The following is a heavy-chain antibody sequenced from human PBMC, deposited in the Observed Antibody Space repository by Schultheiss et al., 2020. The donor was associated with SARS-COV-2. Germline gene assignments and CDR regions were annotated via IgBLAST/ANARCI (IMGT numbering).Heavy chain of an antibody. V-gene: IGHV4-34*01. CDR1: GGSFSGYY. J-gene: IGHJ5*02. D-gene: IGHD2-2*01. CDR3: ARGGYCSSTSCQNWFDP. CDR2: IYYSGST. Sequence: SETLSLTCAVYGGSFSGYYWSCIRQPPGKGLEWIGSIYYSGSTYYNPSLKSRVTISVDTSKNQFSLKLSSVTAADTAVYYCARGGYCSSTSCQNWFDPWGQGTLVTVSS.